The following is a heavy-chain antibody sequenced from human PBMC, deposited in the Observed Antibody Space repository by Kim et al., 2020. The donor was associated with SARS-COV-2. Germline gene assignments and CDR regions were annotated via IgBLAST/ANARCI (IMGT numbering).Heavy chain of an antibody. J-gene: IGHJ4*02. CDR1: GGSFSGYY. CDR2: INHSGST. D-gene: IGHD5-18*01. V-gene: IGHV4-34*01. Sequence: SETLSLTCAVYGGSFSGYYWSWIRQPPGKGLEWIGEINHSGSTNYNPSLKSRVTISVDTSKNQFSLKLSSVTAADTAVYYCARTRGYSYGPFDYWGQGTLVTVSS. CDR3: ARTRGYSYGPFDY.